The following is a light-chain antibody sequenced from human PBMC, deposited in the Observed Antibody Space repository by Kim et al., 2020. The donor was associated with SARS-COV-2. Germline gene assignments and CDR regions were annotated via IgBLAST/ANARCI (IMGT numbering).Light chain of an antibody. CDR2: AAS. CDR3: QYYTSSFT. Sequence: EIVLTQSPDTLSFSPGERATLSCRASQSISSSYLAWYQHKPGQAPKLLIYAASSRATGIPDRFSGSGSGTDFTLTISRLEPEDFAVYYCQYYTSSFTFGGGTKVDIK. V-gene: IGKV3-20*01. CDR1: QSISSSY. J-gene: IGKJ4*01.